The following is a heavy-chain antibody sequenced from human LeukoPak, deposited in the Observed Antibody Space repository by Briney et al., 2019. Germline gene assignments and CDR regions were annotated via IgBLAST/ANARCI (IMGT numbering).Heavy chain of an antibody. CDR2: IWYDGSNK. CDR3: ARDPGLYYYGSGALLDY. J-gene: IGHJ4*02. CDR1: GFTCSSYG. V-gene: IGHV3-33*01. D-gene: IGHD3-10*01. Sequence: GRSLRLSCAASGFTCSSYGMHWVRQAPGKGLEWVAVIWYDGSNKYYADSVKGRFTISRDNSKNTLYLQMNSLRAEDTAVYYCARDPGLYYYGSGALLDYWGQGTLVAVSS.